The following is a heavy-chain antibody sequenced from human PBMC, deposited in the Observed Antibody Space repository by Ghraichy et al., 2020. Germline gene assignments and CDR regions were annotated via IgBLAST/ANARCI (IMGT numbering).Heavy chain of an antibody. CDR2: INPNSGDT. D-gene: IGHD2-8*01. Sequence: SLPASGYTFTGYFIHWVRQAPGQGLEWMGWINPNSGDTNYAQKFQDRVTMTRDTSISTAYMELSRLRSDDTAVYYCARVYVGYYNGLDVWGQGTTVTVSS. J-gene: IGHJ6*02. V-gene: IGHV1-2*02. CDR1: GYTFTGYF. CDR3: ARVYVGYYNGLDV.